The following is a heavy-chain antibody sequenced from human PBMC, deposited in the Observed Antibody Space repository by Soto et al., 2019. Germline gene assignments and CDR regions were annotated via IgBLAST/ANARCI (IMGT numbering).Heavy chain of an antibody. D-gene: IGHD2-8*01. CDR2: ISYTGST. Sequence: QVQLQQSGPGLVKPSQTLSLTCTVSGASISSGGSYWAWIRQHPGKGLEWIGYISYTGSTFYTPSLRIRVTIPLDTSKNQFSLDLGFMTVAAAALYDWASDQGELNCTNEVCTPYYSNDGMDVWRQGTTVTVS. CDR3: ASDQGELNCTNEVCTPYYSNDGMDV. CDR1: GASISSGGSY. V-gene: IGHV4-31*03. J-gene: IGHJ6*02.